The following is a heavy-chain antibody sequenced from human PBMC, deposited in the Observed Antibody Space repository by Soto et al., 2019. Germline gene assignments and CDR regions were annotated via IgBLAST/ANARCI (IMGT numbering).Heavy chain of an antibody. J-gene: IGHJ6*03. Sequence: ASVKVSCKASGGTFSSYTISWVRQAPGQGLEWMGRIIPILGIANYAQKFQGRVTITADKSTSTAYMELSSLRSEDTAVYYCARDSHYGSGSYYGGYYYYMDVWAKGPRSPSP. V-gene: IGHV1-69*04. CDR3: ARDSHYGSGSYYGGYYYYMDV. D-gene: IGHD3-10*01. CDR2: IIPILGIA. CDR1: GGTFSSYT.